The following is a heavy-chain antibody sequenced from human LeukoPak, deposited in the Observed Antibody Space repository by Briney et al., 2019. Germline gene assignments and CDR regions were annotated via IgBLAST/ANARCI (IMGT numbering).Heavy chain of an antibody. CDR3: GRDALVGYFSYYYMDV. Sequence: SETLSLTCTVSGGSLSSYYWSWIRQPPGKGLEWIGYIYYSGSTNYNPSLKSRVTISIDTSKNQFSLKLSSVTAADTAVYYCGRDALVGYFSYYYMDVWGKGTTVTVSS. J-gene: IGHJ6*03. CDR1: GGSLSSYY. V-gene: IGHV4-59*01. CDR2: IYYSGST. D-gene: IGHD2-15*01.